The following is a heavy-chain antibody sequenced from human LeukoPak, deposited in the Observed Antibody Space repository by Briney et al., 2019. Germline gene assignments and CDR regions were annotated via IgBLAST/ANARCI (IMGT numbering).Heavy chain of an antibody. CDR2: ISGSGDTT. CDR1: GFTFRSFA. CDR3: AKTPQVATVTVPYFDH. J-gene: IGHJ4*02. D-gene: IGHD2-15*01. Sequence: GGSLRLSCAASGFTFRSFAMNWVRQAPGKGLEWVSIISGSGDTTHYTDSVKGRFTVSRDNSKNTLYLQMNSLRAEDTAVYYCAKTPQVATVTVPYFDHWGQGTLVTVSS. V-gene: IGHV3-23*01.